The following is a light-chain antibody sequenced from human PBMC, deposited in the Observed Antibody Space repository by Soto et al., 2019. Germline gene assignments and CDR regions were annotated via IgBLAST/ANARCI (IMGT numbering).Light chain of an antibody. V-gene: IGLV8-61*01. CDR3: MLYMDGGLVV. Sequence: QTVVTQEPSCSVSPGGTVTLTCGLTSGSVSTTYYPSWYQQTPGQAPRTLIYSTNIRYSGVPDRFSGSILGNKSAHTITGAQADDESDYHCMLYMDGGLVVFGGGTTVTVL. CDR2: STN. CDR1: SGSVSTTYY. J-gene: IGLJ2*01.